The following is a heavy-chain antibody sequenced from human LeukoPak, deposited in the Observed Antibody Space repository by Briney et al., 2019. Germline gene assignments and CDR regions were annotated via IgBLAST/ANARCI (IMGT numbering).Heavy chain of an antibody. D-gene: IGHD3-10*01. CDR2: ISPSGGSA. CDR1: GYTFASYY. J-gene: IGHJ4*02. CDR3: GRNRNIRGPREAFDY. V-gene: IGHV1-46*01. Sequence: ASVKVSCKASGYTFASYYMHWVRQAPGQGLEWMGIISPSGGSATYAQKFQGRVTMTRDTSTCTVYMELSSLRSEDMAVYYCGRNRNIRGPREAFDYWGQGTLVTVSS.